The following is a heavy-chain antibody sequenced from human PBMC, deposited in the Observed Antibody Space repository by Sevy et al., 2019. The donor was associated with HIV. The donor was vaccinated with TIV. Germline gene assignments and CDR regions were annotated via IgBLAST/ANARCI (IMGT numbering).Heavy chain of an antibody. V-gene: IGHV3-23*01. Sequence: GGSLRLSYAASGFTFSNYALNWVRQVPGKGLEWVSTISGSGFNTYYGDSVKGRFTISRDNSKNTLYLQMSSLSPEDTALYYCAKDRFDGSGYYPEGAFDIWGQGTKVTVSS. CDR2: ISGSGFNT. CDR1: GFTFSNYA. CDR3: AKDRFDGSGYYPEGAFDI. D-gene: IGHD3-22*01. J-gene: IGHJ3*02.